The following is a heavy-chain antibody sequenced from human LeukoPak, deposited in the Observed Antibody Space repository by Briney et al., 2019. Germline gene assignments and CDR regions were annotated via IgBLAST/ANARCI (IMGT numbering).Heavy chain of an antibody. CDR2: VRYDGLKR. CDR3: AIGPPLFDP. CDR1: GFIFTNFA. V-gene: IGHV3-30*02. Sequence: PGGSLRLSCARSGFIFTNFAFQWVRQAPGRALEWVAEVRYDGLKRTYVESVKGRFTISRDNSRNTVDLQMNSLRREDTAVYYCAIGPPLFDPWGQGTLVAVSS. J-gene: IGHJ5*02.